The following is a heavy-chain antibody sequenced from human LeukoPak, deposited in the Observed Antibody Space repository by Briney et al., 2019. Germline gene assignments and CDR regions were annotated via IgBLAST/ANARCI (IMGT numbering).Heavy chain of an antibody. V-gene: IGHV4-34*01. D-gene: IGHD1-26*01. CDR2: INHSGST. J-gene: IGHJ5*02. CDR1: GGSFSGYY. CDR3: ARGRRRIVGATFAWFDP. Sequence: SETLSLTCAVYGGSFSGYYWSWIRQPPGKGLEWIGEINHSGSTNYNPSLKSRVTISVDTSKNQFSLKLSSVTAADTAVYYCARGRRRIVGATFAWFDPWGQGTLVTVSS.